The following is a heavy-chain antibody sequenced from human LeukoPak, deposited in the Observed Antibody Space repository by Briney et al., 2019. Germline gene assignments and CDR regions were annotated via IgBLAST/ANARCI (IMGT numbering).Heavy chain of an antibody. CDR3: ARHDLELNYCYYYMDV. CDR1: GYSFTSYW. V-gene: IGHV5-51*01. CDR2: IYPGDSDT. Sequence: GESLKISCKGSGYSFTSYWIGWVRQMPGKGLEWMGIIYPGDSDTRYSPSFQGQVTISADKSISTAYLQWSSLKASDTAMYYCARHDLELNYCYYYMDVWGKGTTVTVSS. D-gene: IGHD1-7*01. J-gene: IGHJ6*03.